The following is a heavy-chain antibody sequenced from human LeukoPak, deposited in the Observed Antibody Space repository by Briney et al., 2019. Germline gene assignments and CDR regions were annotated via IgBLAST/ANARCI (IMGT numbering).Heavy chain of an antibody. CDR2: ISAYNGNT. Sequence: ASVKVSCKASGYTFTSYGISWVRQAPGQGLEWMGWISAYNGNTNYAQKLQGRVTMTTDTSTSTAYMELRSLRSDDTAVYYCASTSPPGIAAAGYHAFDIWGQGTMVTVSS. CDR1: GYTFTSYG. V-gene: IGHV1-18*01. J-gene: IGHJ3*02. CDR3: ASTSPPGIAAAGYHAFDI. D-gene: IGHD6-13*01.